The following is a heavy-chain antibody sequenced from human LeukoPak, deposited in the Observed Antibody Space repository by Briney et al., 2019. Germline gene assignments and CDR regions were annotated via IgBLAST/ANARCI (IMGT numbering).Heavy chain of an antibody. J-gene: IGHJ5*01. CDR3: ARVINSGYDTRGWFDS. CDR2: IIPIFGTA. CDR1: GGTFSSYD. D-gene: IGHD5-12*01. Sequence: SVKVSCKASGGTFSSYDIRWVRQAPGQGLEWMGGIIPIFGTANYAQKFQGRVTITADESTTTAYMELSSLRSEDTAVYYCARVINSGYDTRGWFDSWGQGTLVTVSS. V-gene: IGHV1-69*01.